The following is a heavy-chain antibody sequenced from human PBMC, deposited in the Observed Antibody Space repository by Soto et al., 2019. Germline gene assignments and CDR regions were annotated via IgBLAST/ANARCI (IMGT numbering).Heavy chain of an antibody. J-gene: IGHJ3*01. Sequence: PGESLRLSCAASGFTVSSHYMSWVRRTPGKGLEWVSILYASDSTFYADSVEGRFTISRDNSKNTVYLQLNSLRAEDTAVYYCATTVTRLIAFDVWGQGTMVTVSS. V-gene: IGHV3-53*01. CDR2: LYASDST. D-gene: IGHD4-17*01. CDR3: ATTVTRLIAFDV. CDR1: GFTVSSHY.